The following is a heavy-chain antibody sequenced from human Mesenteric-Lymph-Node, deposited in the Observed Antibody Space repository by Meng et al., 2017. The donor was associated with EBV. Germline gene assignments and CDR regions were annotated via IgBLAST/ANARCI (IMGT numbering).Heavy chain of an antibody. V-gene: IGHV4-34*01. J-gene: IGHJ5*02. Sequence: GRLRQWGEGLLKPSGTLSPTCGGYGGSLSGYYWNWIRQPPGKGLEWIGDINHGGSTSYNPSLKSRVTISVDTSKNELSMKMTSVTAADTDVYYCARDRHFDPWGQGTLVTVSS. CDR1: GGSLSGYY. CDR3: ARDRHFDP. CDR2: INHGGST.